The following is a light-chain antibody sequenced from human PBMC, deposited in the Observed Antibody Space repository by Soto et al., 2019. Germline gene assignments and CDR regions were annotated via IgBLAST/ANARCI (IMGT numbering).Light chain of an antibody. Sequence: DIQMTQSPSTLSASVGDRVTITCRASQSNSSWLAWYQQKPGKAPKLLIYKASSLESGVPSRFSGSGSGTEFTLTISSLQPDDFATYYCQQYNSYPWTFGQGTKVEIK. CDR2: KAS. J-gene: IGKJ1*01. CDR3: QQYNSYPWT. CDR1: QSNSSW. V-gene: IGKV1-5*03.